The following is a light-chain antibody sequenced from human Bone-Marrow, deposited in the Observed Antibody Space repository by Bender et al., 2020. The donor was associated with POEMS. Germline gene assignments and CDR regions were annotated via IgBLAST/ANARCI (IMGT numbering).Light chain of an antibody. V-gene: IGLV1-44*01. CDR1: SSNIGTNP. J-gene: IGLJ1*01. Sequence: QSVLTQPPSASGTPGQRVTISCSGSSSNIGTNPVNWYQQLPGTAPKLLIYINNQRPSGVPDRFSGSKSGTSASLAISGLQSEDEADYFCSSYAGNNTYVFGPATRVTVL. CDR2: INN. CDR3: SSYAGNNTYV.